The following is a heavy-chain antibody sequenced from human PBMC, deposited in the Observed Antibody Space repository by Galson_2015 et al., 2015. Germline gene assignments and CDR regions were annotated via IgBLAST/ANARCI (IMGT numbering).Heavy chain of an antibody. D-gene: IGHD2-15*01. CDR3: AKDRGKVVAATSFDY. J-gene: IGHJ4*02. Sequence: SLRLSCAASGFTFSSYAMSWVRQAPGKGLEWVSAISGSGGSTYYADSVKGRFTISRDNSKNTLYLQMNSLRAEDTAVYYCAKDRGKVVAATSFDYWGQGTLVTVSS. CDR2: ISGSGGST. V-gene: IGHV3-23*01. CDR1: GFTFSSYA.